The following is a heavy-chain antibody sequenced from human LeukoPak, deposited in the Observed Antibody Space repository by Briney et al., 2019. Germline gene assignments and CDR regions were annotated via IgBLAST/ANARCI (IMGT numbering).Heavy chain of an antibody. Sequence: SVKVSCKVSGGTFSTYEINWVRQAPGQGLEWMGGLTPIFGTANYAQKFQGRVKTTADESTSTGCMELSSLTSEDTAAYYCARPEVATTYFDFWGQGTLVTVSS. V-gene: IGHV1-69*01. D-gene: IGHD5-12*01. CDR1: GGTFSTYE. CDR2: LTPIFGTA. CDR3: ARPEVATTYFDF. J-gene: IGHJ4*02.